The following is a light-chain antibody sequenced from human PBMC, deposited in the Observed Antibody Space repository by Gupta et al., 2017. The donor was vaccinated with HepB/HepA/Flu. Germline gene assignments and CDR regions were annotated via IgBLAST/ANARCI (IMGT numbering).Light chain of an antibody. CDR1: QSVGSN. J-gene: IGKJ4*01. CDR2: DAS. CDR3: QQYLNWPPLT. Sequence: EIVMTQSPPTLSVSPGERATLSCWASQSVGSNLAWYQQKPGQAPRLLIHDASTKATGGPDRFSGSGYGTEFTLTISRLQSEDSALYYCQQYLNWPPLTFGGGTRVE. V-gene: IGKV3-15*01.